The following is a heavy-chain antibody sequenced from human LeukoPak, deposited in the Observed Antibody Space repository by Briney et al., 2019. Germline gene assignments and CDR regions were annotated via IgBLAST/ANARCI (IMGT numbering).Heavy chain of an antibody. CDR3: ARRGIAAAGTFDC. D-gene: IGHD6-13*01. Sequence: SETLSLTCTVSGGSISSYYWSWIRQPPGKGLEWIGYIYYSGSTNYNPSLKSRVTISVDTSKNQFSLNLSSVTAADTAVYYCARRGIAAAGTFDCWGQGTLVTVSS. CDR2: IYYSGST. J-gene: IGHJ4*02. V-gene: IGHV4-59*08. CDR1: GGSISSYY.